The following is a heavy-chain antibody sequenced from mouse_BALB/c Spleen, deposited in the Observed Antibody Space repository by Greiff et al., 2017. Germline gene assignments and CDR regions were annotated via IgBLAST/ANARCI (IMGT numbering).Heavy chain of an antibody. CDR1: GFTFSNYW. J-gene: IGHJ4*01. CDR2: IRLKSNNYAT. D-gene: IGHD2-14*01. Sequence: DVHLVESGGGLVQPGGSMKLSCVASGFTFSNYWMNWVRQSPEKGLEWVAEIRLKSNNYATHYAESVKGRFTISRDDSKSSVYLQMNNLRAEDTGIYYCTRTYRSTKAMDYWGQGTSVTVSS. V-gene: IGHV6-6*02. CDR3: TRTYRSTKAMDY.